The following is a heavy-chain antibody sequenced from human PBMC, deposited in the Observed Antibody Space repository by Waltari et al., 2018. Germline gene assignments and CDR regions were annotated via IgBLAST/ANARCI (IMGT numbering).Heavy chain of an antibody. V-gene: IGHV1-8*01. CDR2: MNPNSGNT. Sequence: QVQLVQSGAEVKKPGASVKVSCKASGYTFTSYDINWVRPATGQGLEWMGWMNPNSGNTGYAQKFQGRVTMTRNTSISTAYMELSSLRSEDTAVYYCARGYDYVWGSYRYTDAFDIWGQGTMVTVSS. J-gene: IGHJ3*02. CDR3: ARGYDYVWGSYRYTDAFDI. CDR1: GYTFTSYD. D-gene: IGHD3-16*02.